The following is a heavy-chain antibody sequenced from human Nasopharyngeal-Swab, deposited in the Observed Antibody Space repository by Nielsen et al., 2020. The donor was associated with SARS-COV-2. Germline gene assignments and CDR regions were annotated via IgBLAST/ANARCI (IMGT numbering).Heavy chain of an antibody. CDR3: ARGFIVATIFHYYYYGMDV. D-gene: IGHD5-12*01. J-gene: IGHJ6*02. CDR1: GYTFNSYD. CDR2: MNPNSGNT. Sequence: SVKVSCKASGYTFNSYDINWVRQATGHGLEWMGWMNPNSGNTGYEQKFQGRVTMTRNTSISTAYMELSSLRSEDTAVYYCARGFIVATIFHYYYYGMDVWGQGTTVTVSS. V-gene: IGHV1-8*01.